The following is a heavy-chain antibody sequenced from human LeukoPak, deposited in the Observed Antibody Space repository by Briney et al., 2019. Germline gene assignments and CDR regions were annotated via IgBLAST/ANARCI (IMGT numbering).Heavy chain of an antibody. Sequence: SETLSLTCTVSDGSISSYYWSWLRQPPGKGLEWIGYIYYSGSTNYNPSLKSRVTISVDTSKNQFSLKLTSVTAADTAVYYCARAIEVGAMTPFDYWGQGTLVTVSS. V-gene: IGHV4-59*08. CDR3: ARAIEVGAMTPFDY. CDR1: DGSISSYY. CDR2: IYYSGST. J-gene: IGHJ4*02. D-gene: IGHD1-26*01.